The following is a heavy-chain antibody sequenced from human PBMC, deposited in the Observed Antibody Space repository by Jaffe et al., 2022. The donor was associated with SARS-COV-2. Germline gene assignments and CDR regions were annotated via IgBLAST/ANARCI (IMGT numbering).Heavy chain of an antibody. J-gene: IGHJ4*02. V-gene: IGHV3-15*04. Sequence: EVQLVESGGGLVKPGGSLRLSCAASGFTFSNAWMNWVRQAPGKGLEWVGRIESEINGGSTDYAAPVKDRFTISRDDSKNTLYLQMNSLKIEDTAVYYCTTGGWPDYWGQGTLVTVSS. CDR1: GFTFSNAW. D-gene: IGHD6-19*01. CDR2: IESEINGGST. CDR3: TTGGWPDY.